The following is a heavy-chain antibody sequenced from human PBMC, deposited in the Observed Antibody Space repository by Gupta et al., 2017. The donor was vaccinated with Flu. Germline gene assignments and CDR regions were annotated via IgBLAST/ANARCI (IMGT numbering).Heavy chain of an antibody. J-gene: IGHJ6*02. Sequence: QVQLVQSGAEVKKPGSSVKVSCKASGGSFSNHPISWVRQAPGQGLAWMGGIIAIFGTADYAQKFKGRATITAVKFTNTAYMELSSLRYEDTALYYCARGAKGYCSGGSCDPLLLHYYYGMDVCGLGSTVTVSS. CDR3: ARGAKGYCSGGSCDPLLLHYYYGMDV. CDR2: IIAIFGTA. D-gene: IGHD2-15*01. V-gene: IGHV1-69*06. CDR1: GGSFSNHP.